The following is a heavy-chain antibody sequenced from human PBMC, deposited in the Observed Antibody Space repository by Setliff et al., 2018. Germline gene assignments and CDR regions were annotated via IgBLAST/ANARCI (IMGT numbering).Heavy chain of an antibody. CDR2: IYHTENT. Sequence: PSKTRSLTCPASGDSISSNNWWSWVRQPPGMRLEWIGEIYHTENTNYNSSLKSRVTISVDKSKNQFSLKLTSVTAADTAVYYCARELVIIATWGNSAMGEAFDIWGQGTMVTVSS. V-gene: IGHV4-4*02. CDR3: ARELVIIATWGNSAMGEAFDI. D-gene: IGHD3-16*01. CDR1: GDSISSNNW. J-gene: IGHJ3*02.